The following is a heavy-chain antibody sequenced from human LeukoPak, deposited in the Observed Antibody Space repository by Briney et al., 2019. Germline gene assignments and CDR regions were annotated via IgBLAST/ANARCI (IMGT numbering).Heavy chain of an antibody. CDR2: IYNSGST. V-gene: IGHV4-30-4*07. J-gene: IGHJ4*02. D-gene: IGHD2-21*02. CDR1: GGSISSGGYS. Sequence: SETLSLTCAVSGGSISSGGYSWNWVRQPPGKGLEWIGYIYNSGSTSYNPSLKSRVSLSVDTSKNLFSLTLNSMTAADTAVYYRARGWGPAYCGGDCHRHFDYWGQGTLITVSS. CDR3: ARGWGPAYCGGDCHRHFDY.